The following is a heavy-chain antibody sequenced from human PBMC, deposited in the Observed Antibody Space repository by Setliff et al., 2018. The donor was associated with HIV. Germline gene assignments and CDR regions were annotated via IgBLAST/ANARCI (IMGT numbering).Heavy chain of an antibody. CDR3: ARPQYPGYYFDY. CDR2: VYYSGST. Sequence: SETLSLTCTVSGGSISSSHYYWGWIRQPPGKGLEWIGTVYYSGSTYYNPSLKSRVTISVDTAKKQFSLRLRSVTATDTAVYYCARPQYPGYYFDYWGQGTLVTVSS. D-gene: IGHD2-2*01. CDR1: GGSISSSHYY. J-gene: IGHJ4*02. V-gene: IGHV4-39*01.